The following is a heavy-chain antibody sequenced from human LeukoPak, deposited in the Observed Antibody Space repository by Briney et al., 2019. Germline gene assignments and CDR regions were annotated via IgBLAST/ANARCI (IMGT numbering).Heavy chain of an antibody. CDR2: INHSGST. V-gene: IGHV4-34*01. J-gene: IGHJ5*02. CDR3: ARNTRYFDWLSANWFDP. D-gene: IGHD3-9*01. CDR1: GGSFSGYF. Sequence: SETLSLTCAAYGGSFSGYFWSWIRQPPEKGLEWIGEINHSGSTDYNPSLKSRVTISVDTSKNQFSLKLSSVTAADTAVYYCARNTRYFDWLSANWFDPWGQRTLVTVSS.